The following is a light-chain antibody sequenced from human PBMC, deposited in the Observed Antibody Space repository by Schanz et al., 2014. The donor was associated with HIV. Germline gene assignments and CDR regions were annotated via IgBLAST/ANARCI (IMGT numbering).Light chain of an antibody. CDR1: QSISNN. CDR2: GAS. J-gene: IGKJ1*01. CDR3: QQYNNWPRT. V-gene: IGKV3D-15*01. Sequence: EIVMTQSPATLYVSPGEGATLSCRASQSISNNLAWYQHKPGQAPRLLICGASSRATGIPDRFSGSGSGTDFTLTISRLETEDFAVYYCQQYNNWPRTFGQGTKVEIK.